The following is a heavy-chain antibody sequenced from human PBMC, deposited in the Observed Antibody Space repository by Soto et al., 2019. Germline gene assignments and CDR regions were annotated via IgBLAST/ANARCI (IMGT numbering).Heavy chain of an antibody. Sequence: QMQLVQSGPEVKKPGTSVKVSCKASGFTFTSSAVQWVRQARGQRLEWIGWIVVGSGNTNYAQKFQERVTITRDMSTNTADMELSSLRSEDTAVYYCATPSRDGYNWDYWGQGTLVTVSS. V-gene: IGHV1-58*01. CDR1: GFTFTSSA. D-gene: IGHD5-12*01. CDR2: IVVGSGNT. J-gene: IGHJ4*02. CDR3: ATPSRDGYNWDY.